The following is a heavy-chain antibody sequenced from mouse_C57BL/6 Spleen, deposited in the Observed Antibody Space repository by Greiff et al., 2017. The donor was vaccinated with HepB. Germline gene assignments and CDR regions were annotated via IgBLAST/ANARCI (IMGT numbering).Heavy chain of an antibody. CDR3: ARSHYSNYGRYYAMDY. CDR2: IDPSDSYT. J-gene: IGHJ4*01. Sequence: QVQLQQPGAELVKPGASVKLSCKASGYTFTSYWMQWVKQRPGQGLEWIGEIDPSDSYTNYNQKFKGKATLTVDTSSSTAYMQLSSLTSEDSAVYYCARSHYSNYGRYYAMDYWGQGTSVTVSS. D-gene: IGHD2-5*01. V-gene: IGHV1-50*01. CDR1: GYTFTSYW.